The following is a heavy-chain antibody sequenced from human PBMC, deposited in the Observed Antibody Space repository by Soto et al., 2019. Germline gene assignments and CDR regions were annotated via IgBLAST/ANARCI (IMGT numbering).Heavy chain of an antibody. CDR2: IYYSGST. D-gene: IGHD1-1*01. V-gene: IGHV4-31*03. CDR3: ASARKWNGGGYYYYYYGMDV. Sequence: QVQLQESGPGLVKPSQTLSLTCTVSGGSISSGGYYWSWIRQHPGKRLEWIGYIYYSGSTYYNPPPKSGITIPLYTTKNHFSLMLISGAAADTAVYYCASARKWNGGGYYYYYYGMDVWGQGTTVTVSS. CDR1: GGSISSGGYY. J-gene: IGHJ6*02.